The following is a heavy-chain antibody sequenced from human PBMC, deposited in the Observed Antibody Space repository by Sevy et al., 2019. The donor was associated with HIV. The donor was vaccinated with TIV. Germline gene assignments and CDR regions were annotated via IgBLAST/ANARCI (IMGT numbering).Heavy chain of an antibody. Sequence: GGSLRLPCAASGFTFSSHSMNWVRQAPGKGLEWVASISSTSSYIYHADSVKGRFTVSRDNAKNSLFLQMNNLRVDDTAVYYCAREAQVVGVDLDFWGQGTLVTVSS. CDR1: GFTFSSHS. CDR3: AREAQVVGVDLDF. V-gene: IGHV3-21*01. J-gene: IGHJ4*02. CDR2: ISSTSSYI. D-gene: IGHD1-26*01.